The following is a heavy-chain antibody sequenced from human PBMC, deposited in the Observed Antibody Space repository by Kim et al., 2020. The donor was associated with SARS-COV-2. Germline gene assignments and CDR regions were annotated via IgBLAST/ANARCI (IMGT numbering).Heavy chain of an antibody. J-gene: IGHJ4*02. Sequence: SVKVSCKASGGTFSSYAISWVRQAPGQGLEWMGGIIPIFGTANYAQKFQGRVTITADESTSTAYMELSSLRSEDTAVYYCARVNYGDYEQFDYWGQGTLVTVSS. CDR3: ARVNYGDYEQFDY. CDR1: GGTFSSYA. D-gene: IGHD4-17*01. V-gene: IGHV1-69*13. CDR2: IIPIFGTA.